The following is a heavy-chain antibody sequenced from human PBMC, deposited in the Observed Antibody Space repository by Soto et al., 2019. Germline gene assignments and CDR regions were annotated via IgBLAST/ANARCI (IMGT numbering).Heavy chain of an antibody. V-gene: IGHV3-23*01. CDR1: GFTFSNYA. CDR2: ISCSSGST. Sequence: EVQLLESGGGLVRPGGSLRLSCAAAGFTFSNYAMNWVRQAPGKGLKWVSTISCSSGSTYYADSVKGRFTISRDNSKNFLYLQRNSLRGDDTAVYYCAKVGSATYSGQHSDYWGQGTLVTISS. CDR3: AKVGSATYSGQHSDY. J-gene: IGHJ4*02. D-gene: IGHD5-12*01.